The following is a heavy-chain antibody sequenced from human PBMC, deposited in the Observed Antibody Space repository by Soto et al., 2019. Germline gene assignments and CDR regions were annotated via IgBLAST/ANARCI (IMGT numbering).Heavy chain of an antibody. J-gene: IGHJ6*03. D-gene: IGHD1-7*01. CDR2: ISSSSSTI. CDR3: ARDRLLTTGTTNHYYYYYMDV. Sequence: GGSLRLSCAASGFTFSSYSMNWVRQAPGKGLEWVSYISSSSSTIYYADSVKGRFTISRDNAKNSLYLQMNSLRAEDTAVYYCARDRLLTTGTTNHYYYYYMDVWGKGTTVTVSS. V-gene: IGHV3-48*01. CDR1: GFTFSSYS.